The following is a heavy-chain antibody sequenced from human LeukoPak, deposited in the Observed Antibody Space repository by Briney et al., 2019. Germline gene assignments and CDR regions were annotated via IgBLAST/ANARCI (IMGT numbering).Heavy chain of an antibody. D-gene: IGHD3-22*01. CDR2: ISYDGDTT. J-gene: IGHJ4*02. CDR3: AKGADGRVVAGTASGLFDW. Sequence: QPGGSLRLSCATSGFTFNVYAMSWVRQAPGKGLDWVSVISYDGDTTYYADSVKGRFTISRDDSKNTLYLQMNSLRAEDTAVYFCAKGADGRVVAGTASGLFDWWGLGTLVTVSS. V-gene: IGHV3-23*01. CDR1: GFTFNVYA.